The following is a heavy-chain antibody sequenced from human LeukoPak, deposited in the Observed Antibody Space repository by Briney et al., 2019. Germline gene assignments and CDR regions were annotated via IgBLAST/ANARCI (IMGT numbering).Heavy chain of an antibody. Sequence: GGSLRLSCVGSGYMFSNYYMYWVRQAPGKGLVWVSRIKNAGIDTIYADSVKGRFTVSRDNAKNTVYLQMSSLRAEDTAVYYCARGGYGHNMDVWGEGTTVTVSS. CDR1: GYMFSNYY. CDR3: ARGGYGHNMDV. V-gene: IGHV3-74*01. J-gene: IGHJ6*03. CDR2: IKNAGIDT. D-gene: IGHD3-10*01.